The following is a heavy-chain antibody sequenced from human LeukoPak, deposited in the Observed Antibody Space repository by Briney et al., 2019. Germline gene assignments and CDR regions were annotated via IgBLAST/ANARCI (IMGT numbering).Heavy chain of an antibody. Sequence: GGSLRLSCAASELTFSSFWMSWVRQAPGKGLEWVANIKQDGSEKYYVDSVKGRFTISRDNAKNSLYLQMNSLRAEDTAVYYCARVEAYYDFDYWGQGTLVTVSS. CDR1: ELTFSSFW. CDR2: IKQDGSEK. V-gene: IGHV3-7*01. D-gene: IGHD3-22*01. CDR3: ARVEAYYDFDY. J-gene: IGHJ4*02.